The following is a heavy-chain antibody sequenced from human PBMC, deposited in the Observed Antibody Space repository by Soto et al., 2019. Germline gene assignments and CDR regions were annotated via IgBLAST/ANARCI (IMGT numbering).Heavy chain of an antibody. CDR1: GFTFSSYA. J-gene: IGHJ5*01. V-gene: IGHV3-30*18. Sequence: GGSLSLSCAASGFTFSSYAMSWVRQAPGKGLQRVAMISYDGTKRYYADSLKGRFTVSRDNSKNTLYLQMSSLRVDDTAVYFCAKSGYSWGSYGEYFDPWGQGTLVTVSS. CDR2: ISYDGTKR. CDR3: AKSGYSWGSYGEYFDP. D-gene: IGHD3-16*01.